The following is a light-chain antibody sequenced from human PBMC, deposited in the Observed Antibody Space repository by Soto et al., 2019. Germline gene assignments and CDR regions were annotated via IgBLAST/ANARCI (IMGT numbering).Light chain of an antibody. CDR3: KSYSGINNLM. V-gene: IGLV2-8*01. CDR2: EVN. Sequence: QSALTQPPSASGSPGQSVTISCTGTSSDVGGYNYVSWYQQHPGKAPKVKIYEVNKRPSGVPDRFSGSKSGNTASLTVSVLQAEDEADYFCKSYSGINNLMFSGGTKLTVL. CDR1: SSDVGGYNY. J-gene: IGLJ3*02.